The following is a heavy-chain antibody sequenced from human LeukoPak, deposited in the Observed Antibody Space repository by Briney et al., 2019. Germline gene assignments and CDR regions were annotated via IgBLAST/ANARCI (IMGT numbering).Heavy chain of an antibody. CDR2: FDPEDGEDGET. CDR3: AMTDRYAGRPFDY. Sequence: GASVKVSCKASGYSLIEVAMHWVRQAPGKGLEWVGSFDPEDGEDGETHYAQKFQGRVTMTEDASTDTAYMELTRLSSEDTALYYCAMTDRYAGRPFDYWGQETLVTVSS. V-gene: IGHV1-24*01. CDR1: GYSLIEVA. D-gene: IGHD3-9*01. J-gene: IGHJ4*02.